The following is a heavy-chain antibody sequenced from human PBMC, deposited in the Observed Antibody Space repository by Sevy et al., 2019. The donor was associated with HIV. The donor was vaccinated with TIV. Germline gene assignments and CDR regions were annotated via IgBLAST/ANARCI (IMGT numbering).Heavy chain of an antibody. V-gene: IGHV3-53*01. CDR2: IYSGGST. D-gene: IGHD3-22*01. J-gene: IGHJ3*02. CDR1: GFTVSSNY. Sequence: GGSLRLSCAASGFTVSSNYMSWVRQAPGKGLEWVSVIYSGGSTYYADSVKGRFTISRDNSKNTLYLQMSSLRAEDTAVYYCARGGYYDSSGYYIPAESPSAFDIWGQGTMVTVSS. CDR3: ARGGYYDSSGYYIPAESPSAFDI.